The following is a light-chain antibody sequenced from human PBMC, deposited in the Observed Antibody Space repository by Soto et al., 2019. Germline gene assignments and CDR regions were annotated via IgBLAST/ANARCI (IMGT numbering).Light chain of an antibody. V-gene: IGLV1-51*01. CDR2: DNN. Sequence: QSVLTQPPSVSAAPGHKVTISFSGSSSNSGNNYVSWYQQLPGTAPKLLIYDNNKRPSGIPDRFSGSKSGTSGTLDITGLQTGDEADYYCATWDGSLPAEVFGGGTKLTVL. CDR1: SSNSGNNY. J-gene: IGLJ2*01. CDR3: ATWDGSLPAEV.